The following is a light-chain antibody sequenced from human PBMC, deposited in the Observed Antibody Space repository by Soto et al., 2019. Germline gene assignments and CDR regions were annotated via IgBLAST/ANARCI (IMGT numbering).Light chain of an antibody. CDR1: QSVSSNY. Sequence: EIVLTQSPDTLSLSPGERATLSCRASQSVSSNYLAWYQQKPGQAPRLLIYGASSRATGIPDRFGGSGSGTDFTLTISRLAPEDFEVYSCQQYGSSPLTFGGGTKV. CDR2: GAS. J-gene: IGKJ4*01. CDR3: QQYGSSPLT. V-gene: IGKV3-20*01.